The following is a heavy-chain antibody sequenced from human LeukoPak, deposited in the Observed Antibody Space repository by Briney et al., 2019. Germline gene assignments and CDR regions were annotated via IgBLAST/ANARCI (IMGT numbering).Heavy chain of an antibody. Sequence: GASVKVSCKASGYTFTGYYMHWVRQAPGQGLEWMGWINPNSGGTNYAQKFQGRVTMTRDTSISTAYMELSRLRSDDTAVYYCARDLMYSSSWFWEGFDIWGQGTMVTVSS. CDR1: GYTFTGYY. CDR3: ARDLMYSSSWFWEGFDI. V-gene: IGHV1-2*02. CDR2: INPNSGGT. J-gene: IGHJ3*02. D-gene: IGHD6-13*01.